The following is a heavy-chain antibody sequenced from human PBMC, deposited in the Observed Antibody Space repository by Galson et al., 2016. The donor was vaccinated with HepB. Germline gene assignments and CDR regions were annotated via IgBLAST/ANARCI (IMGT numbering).Heavy chain of an antibody. CDR1: GFTFSNYG. CDR2: IWYDGSKK. J-gene: IGHJ4*02. V-gene: IGHV3-33*01. Sequence: SLRLSCAASGFTFSNYGMQWVRQAPGEGLEWVAGIWYDGSKKYYADAVKGRFTISRDNSRNTLYLQMNSLRADDTAVYYCARDRLRGDYWGQGTLVTVSS. CDR3: ARDRLRGDY.